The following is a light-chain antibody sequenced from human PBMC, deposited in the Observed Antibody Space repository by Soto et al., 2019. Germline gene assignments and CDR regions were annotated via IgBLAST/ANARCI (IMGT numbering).Light chain of an antibody. CDR2: AAS. CDR3: QQGYSTPRT. V-gene: IGKV1-39*01. CDR1: QSINTH. J-gene: IGKJ1*01. Sequence: ILMTQSPSSLSASVGDRVTITCRAGQSINTHVNWYQQKPGKAPNLLIYAASSLQSGVPSRFSGSGSGTDFALTISSLLPEDFATYYCQQGYSTPRTFGRGTKVEI.